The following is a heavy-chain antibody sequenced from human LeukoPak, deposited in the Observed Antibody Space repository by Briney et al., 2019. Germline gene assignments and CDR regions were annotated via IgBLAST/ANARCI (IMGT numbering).Heavy chain of an antibody. CDR1: GGTFSSYA. CDR2: IIPIFGTA. Sequence: GASVKVSCKASGGTFSSYAISWVRQAPGQGLEWMGGIIPIFGTANYAQKFQGRVTITTDESTSTTYMELSSLRSEDTAVYYCARLSRDGYNPEDYWGQGTLVTVSS. J-gene: IGHJ4*02. V-gene: IGHV1-69*05. D-gene: IGHD5-24*01. CDR3: ARLSRDGYNPEDY.